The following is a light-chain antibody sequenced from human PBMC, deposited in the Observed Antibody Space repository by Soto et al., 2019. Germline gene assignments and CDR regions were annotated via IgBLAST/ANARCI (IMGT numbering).Light chain of an antibody. Sequence: DIQMTQSPSSLAASVGYRVSITCRASQSINNLLNWYQHKPGKAPNLLISDASSLESGVPSRFSGSGSGTEFTLTISSVQPDDFATYYCQQYNSYSPWTFGQGTKVDIK. CDR3: QQYNSYSPWT. V-gene: IGKV1-5*01. CDR2: DAS. J-gene: IGKJ1*01. CDR1: QSINNL.